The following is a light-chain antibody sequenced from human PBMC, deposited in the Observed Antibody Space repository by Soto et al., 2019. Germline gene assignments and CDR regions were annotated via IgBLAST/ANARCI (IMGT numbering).Light chain of an antibody. J-gene: IGKJ3*01. CDR2: AAS. CDR1: QSISSY. V-gene: IGKV1-39*01. Sequence: DIQMTQSPSSLSASVGDRVTITCRASQSISSYLNWYQQKPGKAPKLLIYAASSLQSGVPSRFSGSGSGTDFTPTISSLQPEDFATYYCQQSYSTPLFGPGTRWIS. CDR3: QQSYSTPL.